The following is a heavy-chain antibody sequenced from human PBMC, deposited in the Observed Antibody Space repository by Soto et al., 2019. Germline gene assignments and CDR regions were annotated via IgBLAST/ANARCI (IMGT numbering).Heavy chain of an antibody. CDR2: IYYSGST. D-gene: IGHD3-3*01. J-gene: IGHJ4*02. Sequence: QVQLQESGPGLVKPSQTLSLTCIVSNGSISSGDYYWSWIRQPPGKGLEWIGNIYYSGSTYYNPSLKSRLTISLDTSKNQFSLSLSSVTATDTAVYYCVRDPGRFLEYLSGPVWGQGTLVSVSS. CDR3: VRDPGRFLEYLSGPV. CDR1: NGSISSGDYY. V-gene: IGHV4-30-4*01.